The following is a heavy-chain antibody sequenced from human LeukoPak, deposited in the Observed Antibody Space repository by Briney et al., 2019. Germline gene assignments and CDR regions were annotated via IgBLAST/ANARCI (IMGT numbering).Heavy chain of an antibody. CDR1: GYTFTGYY. Sequence: ASVKVSCKASGYTFTGYYMHWVRQATGQGLEWMGWMNPNSGNTGYAQKFQGRVTMTRNTSISTAYMELSSLRSEDTAVYYCARGIVVVPAAICWFDPWGQGTLVTVSS. CDR3: ARGIVVVPAAICWFDP. D-gene: IGHD2-2*01. J-gene: IGHJ5*02. CDR2: MNPNSGNT. V-gene: IGHV1-8*02.